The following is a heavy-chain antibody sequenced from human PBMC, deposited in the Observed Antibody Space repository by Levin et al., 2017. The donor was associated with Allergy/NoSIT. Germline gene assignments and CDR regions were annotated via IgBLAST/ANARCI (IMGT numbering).Heavy chain of an antibody. CDR3: ATHTSSVTDY. CDR2: IWYDGSKK. CDR1: GFTFSSYA. V-gene: IGHV3-33*01. D-gene: IGHD4-17*01. Sequence: GGSLRLSCAASGFTFSSYAMDWVRQAPGKGLEWVAVIWYDGSKKYYADSVKGRFTISRDNSKNTLYLQMNSLRAEDTAVYYCATHTSSVTDYWGQGTLVTVSS. J-gene: IGHJ4*02.